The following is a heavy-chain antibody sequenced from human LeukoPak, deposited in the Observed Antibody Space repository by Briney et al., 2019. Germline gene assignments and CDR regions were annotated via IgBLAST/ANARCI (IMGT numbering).Heavy chain of an antibody. CDR2: IYTSGST. Sequence: SETLSLTCTVSGGSISSYYWSWIRQPARKGLECIGRIYTSGSTNYNPSLKSRVTMSVDTSKNQFSLKLSSVTAADTAVYYCARGGKNYDFWSGYYFDDAFDIWGQGTMVTVSS. J-gene: IGHJ3*02. CDR3: ARGGKNYDFWSGYYFDDAFDI. V-gene: IGHV4-4*07. CDR1: GGSISSYY. D-gene: IGHD3-3*01.